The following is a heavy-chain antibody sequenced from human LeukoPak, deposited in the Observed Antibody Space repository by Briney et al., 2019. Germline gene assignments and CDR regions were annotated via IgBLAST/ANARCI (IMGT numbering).Heavy chain of an antibody. D-gene: IGHD2-2*01. V-gene: IGHV4-39*01. Sequence: SETLSLTCTVSGGSISSSSYYWGWIRQPPGKGLEWIGSIYYSGSTYYNPSLKSRVTISVDTSKNQFSLKLSSVTAADTAVYYCARHTRCCSSTSCYPRFDYWGQGTLVTVSS. J-gene: IGHJ4*02. CDR2: IYYSGST. CDR1: GGSISSSSYY. CDR3: ARHTRCCSSTSCYPRFDY.